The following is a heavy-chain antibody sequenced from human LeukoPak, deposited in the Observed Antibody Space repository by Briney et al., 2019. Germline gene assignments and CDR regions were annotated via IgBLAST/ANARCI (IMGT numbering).Heavy chain of an antibody. Sequence: SETLSLTCTVPGGSISSYYWSWIRQPAGKGLEWIGRIYTSGSTNYNPSLKSRVTMSVDTSKNQFSLKLSSVTAADTAVYYCARALFTYYYDSSGYYESVLAFDIWGQGTMVTVSS. D-gene: IGHD3-22*01. J-gene: IGHJ3*02. CDR3: ARALFTYYYDSSGYYESVLAFDI. CDR1: GGSISSYY. V-gene: IGHV4-4*07. CDR2: IYTSGST.